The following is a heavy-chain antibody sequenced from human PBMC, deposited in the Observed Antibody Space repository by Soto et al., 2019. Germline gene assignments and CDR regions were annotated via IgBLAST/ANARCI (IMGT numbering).Heavy chain of an antibody. CDR3: AKTQTPKTIAARPGFGY. J-gene: IGHJ4*02. CDR1: GFTFSSYA. D-gene: IGHD6-6*01. Sequence: PGGSLRLSCVASGFTFSSYAMSWVRQAPGKGLEWVSGIGGLSGGTDYADSVKGRFTISRDNSNNTLYLQMNSLRTEDTAVYYSAKTQTPKTIAARPGFGYWGQGTLVTVSS. CDR2: IGGLSGGT. V-gene: IGHV3-23*01.